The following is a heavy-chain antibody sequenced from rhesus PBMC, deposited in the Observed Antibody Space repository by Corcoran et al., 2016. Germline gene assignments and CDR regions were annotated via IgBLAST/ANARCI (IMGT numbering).Heavy chain of an antibody. CDR3: VRGAVYQRIDY. Sequence: EVQLVEFGGGLVQPGGSLRIPCAASGFTFLAYGVPWARQAPGKGLQWVSAINGGGDTTWYTDSVKGSFSISRENAKNTLYLQVDSLRVEDTAVYYCVRGAVYQRIDYWGQGVLVTVSS. D-gene: IGHD2-27*01. J-gene: IGHJ4*01. CDR1: GFTFLAYG. CDR2: INGGGDTT. V-gene: IGHV3-178*01.